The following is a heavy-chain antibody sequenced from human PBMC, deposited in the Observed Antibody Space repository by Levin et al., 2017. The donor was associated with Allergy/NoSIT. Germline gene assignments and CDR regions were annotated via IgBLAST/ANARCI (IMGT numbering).Heavy chain of an antibody. D-gene: IGHD4-17*01. V-gene: IGHV1-69*13. Sequence: SVKVSCKASGGTFSSYAISWVRQAPGQGLEWMGGIIPIFGTANYAQKFQGRVTITADESTSTAYMELSSLRSEDTAVYYCARLPGDYEQKTPLDYYYYMDVWGKGTTVTVSS. CDR1: GGTFSSYA. CDR3: ARLPGDYEQKTPLDYYYYMDV. J-gene: IGHJ6*03. CDR2: IIPIFGTA.